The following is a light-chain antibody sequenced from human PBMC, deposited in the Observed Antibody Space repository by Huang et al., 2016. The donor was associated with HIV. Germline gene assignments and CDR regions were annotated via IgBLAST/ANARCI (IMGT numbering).Light chain of an antibody. CDR3: QHHASFPIA. Sequence: DIQMTQSPSSLSASVGARVTITCQASQDIRNHLNWYQHKPGKAPKLLIYEASNLETGVPARFSGGGSGTDYTFIISSLQPEDIATYYCQHHASFPIAFGQGTRLDIK. CDR1: QDIRNH. J-gene: IGKJ5*01. CDR2: EAS. V-gene: IGKV1-33*01.